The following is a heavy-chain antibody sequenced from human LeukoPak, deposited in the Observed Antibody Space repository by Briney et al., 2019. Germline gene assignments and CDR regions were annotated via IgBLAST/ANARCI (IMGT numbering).Heavy chain of an antibody. V-gene: IGHV3-7*01. CDR1: GFTVSSNY. CDR3: ARDNNILTGYYNVMDY. Sequence: GGSLRLSCAASGFTVSSNYMSWVRQAPGKGLEWVANIKQDGSEKYYVDSVKGRFTISRDNAKNSLYLQMNSLRAEDTAVYYCARDNNILTGYYNVMDYWGQGTLVAVSS. CDR2: IKQDGSEK. D-gene: IGHD3-9*01. J-gene: IGHJ4*02.